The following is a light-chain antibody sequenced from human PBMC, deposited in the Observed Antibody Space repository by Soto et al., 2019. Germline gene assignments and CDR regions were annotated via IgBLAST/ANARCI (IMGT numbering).Light chain of an antibody. J-gene: IGKJ2*01. CDR2: GAS. CDR3: QQYNTWPYT. Sequence: DRVLTQSPATLSVSPGERVTLSCRANQSLNDKLAWYQQKPGQASRLLFSGASTRATGIAARFSASGSGTEFTLTISSLQSEDLALYYCQQYNTWPYTFGQGTKLDIK. CDR1: QSLNDK. V-gene: IGKV3-15*01.